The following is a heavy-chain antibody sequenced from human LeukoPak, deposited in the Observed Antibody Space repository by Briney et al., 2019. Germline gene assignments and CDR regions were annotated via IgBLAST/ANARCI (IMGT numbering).Heavy chain of an antibody. V-gene: IGHV4-4*02. CDR3: ARVLREGGSYYLGAFDI. J-gene: IGHJ3*02. CDR1: GGSISSSNW. D-gene: IGHD1-26*01. CDR2: IYHSGST. Sequence: SETLSLTCAVSGGSISSSNWWSWVRQPPGQGLEWIGEIYHSGSTNYNPSLKSRVTISVDKSKNHFSLKLSSVTAADTAVYYCARVLREGGSYYLGAFDIWGQGTMVTVSS.